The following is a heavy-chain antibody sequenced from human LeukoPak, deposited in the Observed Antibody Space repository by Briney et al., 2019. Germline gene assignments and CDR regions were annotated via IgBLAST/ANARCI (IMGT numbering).Heavy chain of an antibody. CDR2: INPNSGGT. V-gene: IGHV1-2*02. Sequence: ASVKVSCKASGYTFTGYYMHWVRQAPGQGPEWMGWINPNSGGTNYAQKFQGRVTMTRDTSISTAYMELSRLRSDDTAVYYCARGWFGNYYYGMDVWGQGTTVTVSS. D-gene: IGHD3-10*01. CDR3: ARGWFGNYYYGMDV. CDR1: GYTFTGYY. J-gene: IGHJ6*02.